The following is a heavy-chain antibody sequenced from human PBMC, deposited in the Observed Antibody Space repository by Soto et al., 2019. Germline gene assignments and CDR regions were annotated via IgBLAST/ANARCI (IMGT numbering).Heavy chain of an antibody. CDR1: GFTFSTYW. CDR3: VREDSSNWFYFDY. D-gene: IGHD6-13*01. Sequence: GGSLRLSCAASGFTFSTYWMHWVRQAPGKGLVWVSRINNDGSSAIYADSVKGRFTISRDDAKNTVYLQMNSLRPEDTAVYYCVREDSSNWFYFDYWGQGTLVTVSS. CDR2: INNDGSSA. J-gene: IGHJ4*02. V-gene: IGHV3-74*01.